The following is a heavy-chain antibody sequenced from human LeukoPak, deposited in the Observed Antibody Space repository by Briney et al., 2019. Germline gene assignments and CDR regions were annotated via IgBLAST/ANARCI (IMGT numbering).Heavy chain of an antibody. CDR1: GFTFSSYS. J-gene: IGHJ5*02. D-gene: IGHD3-22*01. Sequence: GGSLRLSCAASGFTFSSYSMNWVRQAPGKGLEWVSSISSSSSYIYYADSVKGRFTISRDNAKNSLYLQMNSLRAEDTAVYYCAREGALEDYESSDYPGHFDPWGQGTLVTVSS. CDR3: AREGALEDYESSDYPGHFDP. CDR2: ISSSSSYI. V-gene: IGHV3-21*01.